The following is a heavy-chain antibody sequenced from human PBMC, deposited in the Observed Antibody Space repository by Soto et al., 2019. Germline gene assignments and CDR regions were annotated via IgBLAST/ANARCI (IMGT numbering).Heavy chain of an antibody. V-gene: IGHV4-4*02. J-gene: IGHJ1*01. Sequence: QVQLQESGPGLVKPSGTLSLTCAVSGGSITNTDWWTWVRQPPGMGLEWVGDISLSGNTNYNPSLEARAAISVDKARTHFSFCVIAVSAVDSAVYYCASRGSRGPFCGQGTLVIVYS. CDR2: ISLSGNT. D-gene: IGHD2-15*01. CDR3: ASRGSRGPF. CDR1: GGSITNTDW.